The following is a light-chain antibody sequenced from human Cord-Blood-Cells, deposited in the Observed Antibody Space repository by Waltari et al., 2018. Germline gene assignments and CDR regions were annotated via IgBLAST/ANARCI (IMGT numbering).Light chain of an antibody. CDR3: SSYTSSSTLV. J-gene: IGLJ2*01. CDR2: DVI. V-gene: IGLV2-14*01. Sequence: QSALTQPASVSGSPGQSITTSSPGTSREVGGYNYVPCYQQHPGKAPTLMIYDVIKRPTGVSNRFSGSKSGNTASLTISGLQAEDEADYYCSSYTSSSTLVFGGGTKLTVL. CDR1: SREVGGYNY.